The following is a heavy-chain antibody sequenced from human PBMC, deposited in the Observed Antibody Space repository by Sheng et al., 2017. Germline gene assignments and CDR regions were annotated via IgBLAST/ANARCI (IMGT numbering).Heavy chain of an antibody. J-gene: IGHJ1*01. V-gene: IGHV3-15*01. D-gene: IGHD3-10*01. CDR1: GFTFSNAW. CDR3: TTDPGYYGSGFY. Sequence: EVQLVESGGGLVKPGGSLRLSCAASGFTFSNAWMSWVRQAPGKGLEWVGRIKSKTDGGTTDYAAPVKGRFTISRDDSKNTLYLQMNSLKTEDTAVYYCTTDPGYYGSGFYWGQGTLVTVSS. CDR2: IKSKTDGGTT.